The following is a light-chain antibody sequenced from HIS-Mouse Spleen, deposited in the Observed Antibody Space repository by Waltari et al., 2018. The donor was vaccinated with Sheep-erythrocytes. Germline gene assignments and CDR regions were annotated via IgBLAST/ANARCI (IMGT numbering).Light chain of an antibody. J-gene: IGLJ2*01. CDR1: KLGDKY. CDR3: QAWDSSTAWNVV. Sequence: SYELTQPPSVSVSPGQTASIPCSGDKLGDKYACWYQQKPGQSPVLVIYQDSKRPSGIPGRFSGSNSGNTATLTISGTRAMDEADYYCQAWDSSTAWNVVFGGGTKLTVL. CDR2: QDS. V-gene: IGLV3-1*01.